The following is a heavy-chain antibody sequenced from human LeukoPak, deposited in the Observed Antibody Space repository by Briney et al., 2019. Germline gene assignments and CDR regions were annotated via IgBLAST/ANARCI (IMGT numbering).Heavy chain of an antibody. D-gene: IGHD2-2*02. CDR3: ARIHCSSTSCYTGNWFDP. V-gene: IGHV4-59*10. J-gene: IGHJ5*02. CDR1: GGSFSSYY. Sequence: SETLSLTCAVYGGSFSSYYWSWIRQPAGKGLEWIGRIYTSGSTNYNPSLKSRVTMSVDTSKNQFSLKLSSVTAADTAVYYCARIHCSSTSCYTGNWFDPWGQGTLVTVSS. CDR2: IYTSGST.